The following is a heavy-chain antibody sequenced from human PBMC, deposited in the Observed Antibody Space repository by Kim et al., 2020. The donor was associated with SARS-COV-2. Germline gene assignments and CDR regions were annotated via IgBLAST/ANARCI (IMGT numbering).Heavy chain of an antibody. CDR1: GGSISSGGYY. V-gene: IGHV4-31*03. D-gene: IGHD3-22*01. CDR2: LYYSGST. J-gene: IGHJ4*02. Sequence: SETLSLTCTVSGGSISSGGYYWSWIRQHPGKGLEWIGYLYYSGSTNYNPSLKSRVTISVDTSKNQFSLKLSSVTAADTAVYYCARVGKNYYASSGFDYWGQGTLVTVSS. CDR3: ARVGKNYYASSGFDY.